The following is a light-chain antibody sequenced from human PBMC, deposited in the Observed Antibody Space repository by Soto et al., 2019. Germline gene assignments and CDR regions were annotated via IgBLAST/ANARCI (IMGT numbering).Light chain of an antibody. CDR1: SSDVGGYNY. V-gene: IGLV2-11*01. CDR2: EVS. CDR3: CSYAGSYTWV. J-gene: IGLJ1*01. Sequence: QSALTQPRSVSGSPGQSVTISCTGTSSDVGGYNYVSRYQQHPGKAPKLMIYEVSSRPSGVSNRFSGSKSGNTASLTISGLQAEDEADYYCCSYAGSYTWVFGTETKLTVL.